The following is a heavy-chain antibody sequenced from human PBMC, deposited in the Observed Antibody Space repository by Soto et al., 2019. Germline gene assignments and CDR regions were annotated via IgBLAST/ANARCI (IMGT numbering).Heavy chain of an antibody. CDR3: VREGFTTGWYYFDY. Sequence: XXSLRLSCTASGVTFSKYSMHWVRQAPGKGLEWVAVITPDGSKKNYADSVRGRFSISRDNSRNTLSLQTGTLRHEDTAIYYCVREGFTTGWYYFDYWGHGTRVTVSS. CDR2: ITPDGSKK. V-gene: IGHV3-30*14. CDR1: GVTFSKYS. D-gene: IGHD6-19*01. J-gene: IGHJ4*01.